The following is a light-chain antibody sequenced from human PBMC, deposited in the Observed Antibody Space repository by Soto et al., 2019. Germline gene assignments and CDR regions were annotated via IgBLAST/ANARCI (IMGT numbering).Light chain of an antibody. CDR2: GAS. J-gene: IGKJ5*01. CDR1: QSVNSK. CDR3: QHYSPSPIT. Sequence: EIVFTQSPGTLSLSPFEIATLSCMASQSVNSKLAWYQQKTGQAPRLLIFGASSRATGIPDRFSGSGSGTDFTLTISRLAPEDFALYYCQHYSPSPITFGQGTRLEIK. V-gene: IGKV3-20*01.